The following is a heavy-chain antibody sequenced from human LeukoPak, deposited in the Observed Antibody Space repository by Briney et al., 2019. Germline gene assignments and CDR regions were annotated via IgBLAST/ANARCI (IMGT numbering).Heavy chain of an antibody. Sequence: GGSLRLSCAASGFTFSSYAMHWVRQAPGKGLEWVAVISYDGSNKYYADSVKGRFTISRDNSKNTLYLQMNSLRAEDTAVYYCAKASDSGSSYWYFDLWGRGTLVTVSS. CDR2: ISYDGSNK. D-gene: IGHD1-26*01. CDR1: GFTFSSYA. CDR3: AKASDSGSSYWYFDL. J-gene: IGHJ2*01. V-gene: IGHV3-30*04.